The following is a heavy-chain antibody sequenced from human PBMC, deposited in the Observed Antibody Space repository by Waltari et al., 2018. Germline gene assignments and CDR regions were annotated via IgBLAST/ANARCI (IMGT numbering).Heavy chain of an antibody. CDR1: GGSISSSSYY. V-gene: IGHV4-39*07. CDR3: ARAFERLLLYDAFDI. D-gene: IGHD3-3*01. J-gene: IGHJ3*02. CDR2: IYYSGST. Sequence: QLQLQESCTGLVKPSETLSLTCTVSGGSISSSSYYWSWIRQPPGKVLEWIGRIYYSGSTYYNPSLKSRVTIPVDTSKNQFSLKLSSVTAADTAVYYCARAFERLLLYDAFDIWGQGTMVTVSS.